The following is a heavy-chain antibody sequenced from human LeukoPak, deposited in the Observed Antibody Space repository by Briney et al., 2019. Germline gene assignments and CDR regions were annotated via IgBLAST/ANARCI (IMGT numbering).Heavy chain of an antibody. CDR2: IYYSGST. D-gene: IGHD3-10*01. V-gene: IGHV4-31*03. CDR1: GGSISSGGYY. CDR3: ARAGITMVRGVLDAFDI. J-gene: IGHJ3*02. Sequence: SETLSLTCTVSGGSISSGGYYWSWIRRHPGKGLEWIGYIYYSGSTYYNPSLKSRVTISVDTSKNQFSLKLSSVTAADTAVYYCARAGITMVRGVLDAFDIWGQGTMVTVSS.